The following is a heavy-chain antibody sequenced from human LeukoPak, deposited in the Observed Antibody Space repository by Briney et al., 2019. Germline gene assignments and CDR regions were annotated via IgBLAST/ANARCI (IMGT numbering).Heavy chain of an antibody. V-gene: IGHV1-46*01. Sequence: GASVKVSCKASGYTFTSYYMHWVRQAPGQGLEWMGIINPSGGSTGYAQKFQGRVTMTRDMSTSTVYMELSSLRSEDTAVYYCARDFTGLLPPSYYFDYWGQGTLVTVSS. CDR1: GYTFTSYY. D-gene: IGHD2-15*01. CDR3: ARDFTGLLPPSYYFDY. CDR2: INPSGGST. J-gene: IGHJ4*02.